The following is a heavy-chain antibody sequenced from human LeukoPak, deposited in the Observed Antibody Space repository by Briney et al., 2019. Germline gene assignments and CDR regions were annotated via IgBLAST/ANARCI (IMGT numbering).Heavy chain of an antibody. CDR1: GGSISSSNW. D-gene: IGHD2-21*02. CDR3: ARTGDWSYFDY. Sequence: SETLSLTCAVSGGSISSSNWWTWVRQPPGRGLEWIGEIYHSGSTNYNPSLKSRVTISVDKSKNQFSLKLSSVTAADTAVYYCARTGDWSYFDYWGQGTLVTVSS. V-gene: IGHV4-4*02. J-gene: IGHJ4*02. CDR2: IYHSGST.